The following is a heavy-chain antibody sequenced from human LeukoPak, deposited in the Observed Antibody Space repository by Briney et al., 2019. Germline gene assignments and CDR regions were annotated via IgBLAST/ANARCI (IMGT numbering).Heavy chain of an antibody. Sequence: GGSLRLSCAASGFTFSSYAMSWVRQAPGKGLEWVSAISGSGGSTYYADSVKGRFTISRDNSKNTLYLQMNGLRAEDTAVYYCAKDTTSAAILASWFDPWGQGTLVTVSS. V-gene: IGHV3-23*01. CDR2: ISGSGGST. J-gene: IGHJ5*02. CDR1: GFTFSSYA. D-gene: IGHD2-2*02. CDR3: AKDTTSAAILASWFDP.